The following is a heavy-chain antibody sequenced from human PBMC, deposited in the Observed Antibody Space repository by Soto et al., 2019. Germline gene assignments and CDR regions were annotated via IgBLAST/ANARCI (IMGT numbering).Heavy chain of an antibody. Sequence: QVQLVQSGAEVKKPGASVKVSCKASGYTFTSYGISWVRQAPGQGLEWMGWISAYNGNTNYAQKLQGRVTMTTDTSTSTAYMELRSLRSDDTAVYYCARETKVVVVAATWAYYYYGMDVCGQGTTLTVSS. CDR3: ARETKVVVVAATWAYYYYGMDV. D-gene: IGHD2-15*01. CDR2: ISAYNGNT. CDR1: GYTFTSYG. V-gene: IGHV1-18*04. J-gene: IGHJ6*02.